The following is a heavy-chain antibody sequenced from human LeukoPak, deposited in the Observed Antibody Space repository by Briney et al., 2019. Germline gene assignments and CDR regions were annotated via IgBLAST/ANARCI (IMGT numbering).Heavy chain of an antibody. Sequence: PSETLSLTCTVSGGSISSYYWSWIRQPPGKGLEWIGYIYYSGSTNYNPSLKSRVTISVDTSKNQFSLKLSSVTAADTAMYYCASVRYSSGWSFDQWGPGTLGNVSS. D-gene: IGHD6-19*01. CDR3: ASVRYSSGWSFDQ. CDR2: IYYSGST. CDR1: GGSISSYY. V-gene: IGHV4-59*01. J-gene: IGHJ4*02.